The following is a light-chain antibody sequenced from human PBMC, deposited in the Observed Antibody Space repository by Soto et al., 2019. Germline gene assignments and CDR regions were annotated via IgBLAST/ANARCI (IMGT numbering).Light chain of an antibody. CDR3: QQYYSALT. CDR2: WAS. Sequence: DIVMTQSPDSLTVSLGESSTMNCKSSQRLLYSSNKKNYLAWYQQKPGQPPKLLINWASTRDSGVPDRFSGRGSGTDFTLTIINLQAEDVAVYYWQQYYSALTFGGGTKVEL. J-gene: IGKJ4*01. CDR1: QRLLYSSNKKNY. V-gene: IGKV4-1*01.